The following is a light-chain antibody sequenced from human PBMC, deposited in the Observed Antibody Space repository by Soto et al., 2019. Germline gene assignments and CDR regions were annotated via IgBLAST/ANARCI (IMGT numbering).Light chain of an antibody. CDR2: GAS. V-gene: IGKV3-20*01. CDR1: QSVSSSY. J-gene: IGKJ2*02. CDR3: QQYGSPRCT. Sequence: EIVLTQSPGTLSLSPGERATLSCRASQSVSSSYLAWYQQKPGQAPRLLIYGASSRATGIPDRFSGSGSGTDFTLTISRREPEYFAVYYCQQYGSPRCTFGQGTKLEIK.